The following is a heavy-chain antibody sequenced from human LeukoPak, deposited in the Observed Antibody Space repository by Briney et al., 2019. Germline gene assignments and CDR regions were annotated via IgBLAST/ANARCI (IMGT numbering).Heavy chain of an antibody. CDR2: MNPNSGNT. J-gene: IGHJ4*02. CDR3: ARVPDYYGSGSYDY. V-gene: IGHV1-8*01. CDR1: GYTFTSYD. Sequence: GASVKVSCKASGYTFTSYDINWVRQATGQGLEWMGWMNPNSGNTGYAQKFQGRVTMTRNTSISTAYMELSSLRSEDTAVYYCARVPDYYGSGSYDYWGQGTLVTVSS. D-gene: IGHD3-10*01.